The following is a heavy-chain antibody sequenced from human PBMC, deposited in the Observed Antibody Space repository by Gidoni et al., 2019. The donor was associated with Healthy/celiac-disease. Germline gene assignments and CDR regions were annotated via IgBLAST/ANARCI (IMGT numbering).Heavy chain of an antibody. Sequence: QVQLVESGGGVVQPVRSLRLSCAASGFTFSSYGMHWVRQAPGKGLEWVAVISYDGSNKYYADSVKGRFTISRDNSKNTLYLQMNSLRAEDTAVYYCAKDLRSNYDILTWGQGTLVTVSS. CDR1: GFTFSSYG. V-gene: IGHV3-30*18. D-gene: IGHD3-9*01. CDR2: ISYDGSNK. CDR3: AKDLRSNYDILT. J-gene: IGHJ1*01.